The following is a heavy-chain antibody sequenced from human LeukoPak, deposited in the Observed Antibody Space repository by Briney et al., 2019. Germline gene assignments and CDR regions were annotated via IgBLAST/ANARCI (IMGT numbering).Heavy chain of an antibody. J-gene: IGHJ4*02. CDR2: ISSSSSTI. D-gene: IGHD3-3*01. CDR1: GFTFSSYS. CDR3: ARDSYDFWSGSEYYFDY. V-gene: IGHV3-48*01. Sequence: GGSLRLSCAASGFTFSSYSMNWVRQAPGKGLEWVSYISSSSSTIYYADSVKGRFTISRDNAKNSLYLQMNSLRAEDTAVYYCARDSYDFWSGSEYYFDYWGQGTPVTVSS.